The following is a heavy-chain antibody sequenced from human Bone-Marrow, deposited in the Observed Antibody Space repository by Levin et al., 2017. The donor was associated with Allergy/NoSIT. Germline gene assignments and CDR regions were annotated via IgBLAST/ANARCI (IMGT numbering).Heavy chain of an antibody. D-gene: IGHD3-3*01. V-gene: IGHV3-23*01. CDR3: AKDGSGVFLEWLSTWKRENWFDP. Sequence: PGGSLRLSCAASGFTFSSYAMSWVRQAPGKGLEWVSAISGSGGSTYYADSVKGRFTISRDNSKNTLYLQMNSLRAEDTAVYYCAKDGSGVFLEWLSTWKRENWFDPWGQGTLVTVSS. J-gene: IGHJ5*02. CDR2: ISGSGGST. CDR1: GFTFSSYA.